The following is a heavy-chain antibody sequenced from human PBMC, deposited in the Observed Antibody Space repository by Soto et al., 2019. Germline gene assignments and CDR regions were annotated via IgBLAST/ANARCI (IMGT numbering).Heavy chain of an antibody. CDR1: GDSISSGGYS. V-gene: IGHV4-30-2*01. CDR3: AKHFLGGRGDY. J-gene: IGHJ4*02. D-gene: IGHD2-15*01. CDR2: IYQSGST. Sequence: PSETLSLTCAVSGDSISSGGYSWNWIRQAPGKGLEWIGYIYQSGSTSYNPSLKSRVTISVDRSKNQFSLKLNSVTAEDTAVYYCAKHFLGGRGDYWGQGTLVTVSS.